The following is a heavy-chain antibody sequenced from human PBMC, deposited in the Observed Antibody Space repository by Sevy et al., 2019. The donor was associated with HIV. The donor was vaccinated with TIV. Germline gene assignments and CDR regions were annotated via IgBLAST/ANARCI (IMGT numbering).Heavy chain of an antibody. J-gene: IGHJ6*02. D-gene: IGHD6-6*01. Sequence: ASVNVSCKASGYTFTSYGISWVRQAPGQGLEWMGWISAYNGNTNYAQKLQGRVTMTTDTSTSTAYMELRSLRSDDTAVYYCARVLMYSSSSRPNYYYYGMDVWGQGTTVTVSS. CDR1: GYTFTSYG. CDR2: ISAYNGNT. V-gene: IGHV1-18*01. CDR3: ARVLMYSSSSRPNYYYYGMDV.